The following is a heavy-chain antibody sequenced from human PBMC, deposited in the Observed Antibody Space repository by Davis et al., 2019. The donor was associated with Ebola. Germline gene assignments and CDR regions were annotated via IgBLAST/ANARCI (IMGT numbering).Heavy chain of an antibody. CDR3: ARDLPFYGSRGYYYFD. V-gene: IGHV3-23*01. D-gene: IGHD3-22*01. CDR2: ISGSGGHT. J-gene: IGHJ4*02. Sequence: PGGSLRLSCTASGFIFNNYAMSWVRQAPGKGLEWVSGISGSGGHTYYADSVKGRYTISRDRSKNTLYLQMDSLTVEDSAVYYCARDLPFYGSRGYYYFDWGLGTLVTVSS. CDR1: GFIFNNYA.